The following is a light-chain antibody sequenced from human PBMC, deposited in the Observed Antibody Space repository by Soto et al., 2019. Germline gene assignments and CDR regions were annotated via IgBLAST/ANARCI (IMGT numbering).Light chain of an antibody. Sequence: DIQMTQSPSSLSASIGDRVTITCRASQTVNTYLHWYQQKPGKAPKLLIYAASNLQSGVPSRFSGSGSGTNFTLSLNSLQPEDFATYYCKPGYSNPWKFGQGTKVDIK. V-gene: IGKV1-39*01. CDR3: KPGYSNPWK. CDR1: QTVNTY. CDR2: AAS. J-gene: IGKJ1*01.